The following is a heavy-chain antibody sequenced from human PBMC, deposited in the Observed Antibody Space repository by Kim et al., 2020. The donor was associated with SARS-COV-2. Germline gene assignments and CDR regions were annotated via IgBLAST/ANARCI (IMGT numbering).Heavy chain of an antibody. Sequence: SETLSLTCSVSGASISRGPYFWAWIRQPPGKGLEWIGTIYKSGSTYYNPSLKSRVNMTVDTSKNQFSLKVTSVTAAATAVYYCVRSSGGDGWQSSDSWG. CDR1: GASISRGPYF. V-gene: IGHV4-39*01. CDR3: VRSSGGDGWQSSDS. D-gene: IGHD6-19*01. CDR2: IYKSGST. J-gene: IGHJ5*01.